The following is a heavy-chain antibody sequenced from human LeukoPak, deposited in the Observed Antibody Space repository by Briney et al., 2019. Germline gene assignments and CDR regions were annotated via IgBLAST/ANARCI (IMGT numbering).Heavy chain of an antibody. V-gene: IGHV4-4*09. CDR3: ARLGSYHDF. J-gene: IGHJ4*02. CDR2: VHTSGGS. CDR1: GPSISHHY. Sequence: KPSETLSLTCTVSGPSISHHYGSWTRQTPERGLESMGHVHTSGGSTYYPHLKTQLTMSIVTSRSQLYLKLTSVTAADTAVYFCARLGSYHDFWGQGALVTVSS. D-gene: IGHD1-26*01.